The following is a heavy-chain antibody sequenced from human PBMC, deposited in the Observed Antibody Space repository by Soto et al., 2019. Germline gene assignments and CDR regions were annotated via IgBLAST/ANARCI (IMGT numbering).Heavy chain of an antibody. Sequence: QVHLQESGPGLVRPSETLSLTCAVSGASISRTGFHWGWIRQPPGQALEWIGSVYESVNTYYNSSLKSRVTISVDTSKNQFSLELKSVTAADTAVYYCSRRGSGHTFDYWGQGTLVTVSS. D-gene: IGHD3-10*01. CDR3: SRRGSGHTFDY. CDR1: GASISRTGFH. V-gene: IGHV4-39*01. J-gene: IGHJ4*02. CDR2: VYESVNT.